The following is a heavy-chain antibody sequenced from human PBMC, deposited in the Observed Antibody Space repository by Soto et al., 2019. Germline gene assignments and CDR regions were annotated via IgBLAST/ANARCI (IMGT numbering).Heavy chain of an antibody. CDR2: INAGNGNT. J-gene: IGHJ6*02. CDR3: ASGSSQGVDYYYGMDV. D-gene: IGHD6-13*01. V-gene: IGHV1-3*01. Sequence: ASVKVSCKASGYTFTSYAMHWVRQAPGQRLEWMGWINAGNGNTKYSQKFQGRVTITRDTSASTAYMELSSLRSEDTAVYYCASGSSQGVDYYYGMDVWGQGTTVTVSS. CDR1: GYTFTSYA.